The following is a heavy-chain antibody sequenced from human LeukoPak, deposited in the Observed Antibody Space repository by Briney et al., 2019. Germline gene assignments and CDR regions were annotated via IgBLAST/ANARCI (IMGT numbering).Heavy chain of an antibody. D-gene: IGHD6-19*01. CDR2: IGGSGDGT. Sequence: GGSLRLSCAASGFIFSRYAMSWVRQAPGEGLGWVSSIGGSGDGTYYTDSVKGRFTISRDNSKNILYLQMNSLRAEDTAVYYCAKLPVAGLYFDYWGQGTLVTVSS. V-gene: IGHV3-23*01. CDR1: GFIFSRYA. J-gene: IGHJ4*02. CDR3: AKLPVAGLYFDY.